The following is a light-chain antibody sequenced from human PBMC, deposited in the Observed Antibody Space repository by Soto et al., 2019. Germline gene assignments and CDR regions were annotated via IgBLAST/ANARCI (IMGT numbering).Light chain of an antibody. Sequence: EIVLTQSPATLSLSPGERATLSCGASQSVSSSYLAWDQQKPCLAPRLLIYDASSRATGIPDRFSGSGSVTDFTLTISRLEPEDFAVYYCQQYGSSPSITFGHGTRLEIK. CDR1: QSVSSSY. J-gene: IGKJ5*01. V-gene: IGKV3D-20*01. CDR2: DAS. CDR3: QQYGSSPSIT.